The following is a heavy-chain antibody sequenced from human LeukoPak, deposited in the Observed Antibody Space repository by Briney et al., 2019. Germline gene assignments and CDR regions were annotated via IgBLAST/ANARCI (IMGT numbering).Heavy chain of an antibody. CDR1: GASISSGDYY. Sequence: PSQTLSLTCTVSGASISSGDYYWSWIRQPPGKGLEWIGYICYSGSAYYNPSLKSRLTISIDTSKNQFSLKLSSVTAADTAVYYCARDSNSGGCAWFDPWGQGTLVTVSS. J-gene: IGHJ5*02. CDR3: ARDSNSGGCAWFDP. D-gene: IGHD2-21*01. V-gene: IGHV4-30-4*01. CDR2: ICYSGSA.